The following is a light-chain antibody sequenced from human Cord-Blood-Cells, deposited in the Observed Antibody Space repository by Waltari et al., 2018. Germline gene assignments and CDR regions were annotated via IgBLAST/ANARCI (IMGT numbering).Light chain of an antibody. CDR2: GAS. J-gene: IGKJ1*01. V-gene: IGKV3-15*01. CDR3: QQYNNCPT. CDR1: QSVSSN. Sequence: EIVMTKSPATLSVSPGERATLSCRASQSVSSNLAWYQQKPGQALRLLIYGASTRATGIPARFSGSCSGTYFTLTISSLQSEDFAVYYCQQYNNCPTFGQGTKVEIK.